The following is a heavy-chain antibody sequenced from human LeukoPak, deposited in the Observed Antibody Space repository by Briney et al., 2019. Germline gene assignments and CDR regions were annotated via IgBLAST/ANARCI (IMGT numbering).Heavy chain of an antibody. CDR1: GGSISSYY. D-gene: IGHD3-10*01. CDR2: IYYSGST. J-gene: IGHJ4*02. CDR3: ARLWFGELLPDY. V-gene: IGHV4-59*08. Sequence: PSETLSLTCTVSGGSISSYYWSWIRQPPEKGLEWIGYIYYSGSTNYNPSLKSRVTISVDTSKNQFSLKLSSVTAADTAVYYCARLWFGELLPDYWGQGTLVTVSS.